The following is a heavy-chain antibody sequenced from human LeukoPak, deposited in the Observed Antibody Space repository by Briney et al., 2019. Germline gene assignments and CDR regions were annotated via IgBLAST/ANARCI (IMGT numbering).Heavy chain of an antibody. CDR2: ISGSGGST. D-gene: IGHD3-10*01. CDR1: GFTVSNNY. Sequence: PGGSLRLSCAASGFTVSNNYMSWVRQAPGKGLEWVSSISGSGGSTYSADSVKGRFTISRDNSKNTLYLQMNSLRAEDTAVYYCAKTGSVRGGYWGQGTLVTVSS. J-gene: IGHJ4*02. V-gene: IGHV3-23*01. CDR3: AKTGSVRGGY.